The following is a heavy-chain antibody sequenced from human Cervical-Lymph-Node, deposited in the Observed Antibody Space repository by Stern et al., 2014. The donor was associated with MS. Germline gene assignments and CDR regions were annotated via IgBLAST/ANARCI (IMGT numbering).Heavy chain of an antibody. CDR2: IYPGDSDT. CDR3: ARLDLSDGWFDP. J-gene: IGHJ5*02. CDR1: GYSFTSYW. D-gene: IGHD1-1*01. V-gene: IGHV5-51*03. Sequence: EVQLVESGAEVKKPGESLKISCKGSGYSFTSYWIGWVRQMPGKGLEWMGIIYPGDSDTRSNPSFQGHVTIPADKSISTAYLQWSSLKASDTAMYYCARLDLSDGWFDPWGQGTLVTVSS.